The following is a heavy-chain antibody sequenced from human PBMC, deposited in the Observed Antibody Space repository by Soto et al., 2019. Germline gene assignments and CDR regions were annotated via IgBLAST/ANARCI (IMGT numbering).Heavy chain of an antibody. V-gene: IGHV1-2*02. D-gene: IGHD3-3*01. J-gene: IGHJ3*02. Sequence: QLHLVQSGAVVKKPGASVTVSCSASGYPVTAYYMHWVRQAPGRGLEWMGGINPATGAAKYTQTFQGRVTMTRDTSTGTVFMELSALPSEDPAVFYWARGGGVGVAGSDAFDMWGQGTLVTVSS. CDR1: GYPVTAYY. CDR3: ARGGGVGVAGSDAFDM. CDR2: INPATGAA.